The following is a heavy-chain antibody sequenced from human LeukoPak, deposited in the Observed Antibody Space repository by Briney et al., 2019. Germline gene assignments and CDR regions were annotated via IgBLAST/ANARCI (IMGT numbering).Heavy chain of an antibody. CDR2: IYYSGST. Sequence: TSETLSLTCTVSGGSISSSSYYWGWIRQPPGKGLEWIGSIYYSGSTYYNPSLKSRVTISVDTSKNQFSLKLSSVTAADTAVYYCASPSGNIVGAPGDAFDIWGQGTMVTVSS. CDR1: GGSISSSSYY. D-gene: IGHD1-26*01. V-gene: IGHV4-39*01. CDR3: ASPSGNIVGAPGDAFDI. J-gene: IGHJ3*02.